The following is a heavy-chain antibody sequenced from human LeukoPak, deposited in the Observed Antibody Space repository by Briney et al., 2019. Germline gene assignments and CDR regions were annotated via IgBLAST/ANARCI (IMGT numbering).Heavy chain of an antibody. J-gene: IGHJ4*02. Sequence: SETLSLTCAVSGASVSSHYWTWIRQSPGRGLEWIGHIYHSGTTKYNPSLKSRVTISVDTPKSQFSLKLKSVSAADTSVYYCCAESEYGDYDYWGQGTLVIVSS. D-gene: IGHD4-17*01. V-gene: IGHV4-59*02. CDR2: IYHSGTT. CDR1: GASVSSHY. CDR3: CAESEYGDYDY.